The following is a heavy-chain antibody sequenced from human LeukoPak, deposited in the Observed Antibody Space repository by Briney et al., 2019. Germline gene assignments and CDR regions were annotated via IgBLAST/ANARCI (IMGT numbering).Heavy chain of an antibody. CDR1: GFTFSSYG. Sequence: PGGSLRLSCAASGFTFSSYGMHWVRQAPGKGLEWVAVISYDGSNKYYADSVKGRFTISRDNSKNTLYLQMNSPRAEDTAVYYCAKVLTGDPPYAFDIWGQGTMVTVSS. CDR2: ISYDGSNK. J-gene: IGHJ3*02. CDR3: AKVLTGDPPYAFDI. D-gene: IGHD7-27*01. V-gene: IGHV3-30*18.